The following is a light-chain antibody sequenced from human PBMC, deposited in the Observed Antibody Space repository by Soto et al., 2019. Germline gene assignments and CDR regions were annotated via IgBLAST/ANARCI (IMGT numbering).Light chain of an antibody. J-gene: IGLJ1*01. V-gene: IGLV1-40*01. CDR2: GNS. Sequence: QSVLTQPPSVSGAPGQRVTISCTGNSSNIGAGYDVHWYQQLPGTAPKLFIYGNSNRPSGVPDRFSGSKSGTSASLAITGLQAEDEADYSCQSYDSSLHVFRTGTKLPVL. CDR1: SSNIGAGYD. CDR3: QSYDSSLHV.